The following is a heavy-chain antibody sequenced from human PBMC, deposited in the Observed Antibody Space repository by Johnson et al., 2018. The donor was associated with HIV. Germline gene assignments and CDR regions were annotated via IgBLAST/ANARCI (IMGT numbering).Heavy chain of an antibody. Sequence: VQLVESGGGLIQPGGSLRLSCAASGFTVSSNYMSWVRQAPGKGLEGGPIIYSCGSTYYTRSVKGRFTISRDNSKNMLFLKIKSLRVEDTAVYYCARVRVGALDIWGQGTMVTVSS. V-gene: IGHV3-66*03. D-gene: IGHD1-26*01. CDR2: IYSCGST. CDR3: ARVRVGALDI. CDR1: GFTVSSNY. J-gene: IGHJ3*02.